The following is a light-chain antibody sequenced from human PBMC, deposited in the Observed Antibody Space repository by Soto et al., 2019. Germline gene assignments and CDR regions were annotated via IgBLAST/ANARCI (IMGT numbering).Light chain of an antibody. J-gene: IGKJ1*01. V-gene: IGKV1-5*01. CDR3: QQYNSYPWT. CDR2: DVS. Sequence: DIQLSQSPSTLSAAVGDRVTITCRASQSISGWLAWYQQKPGKAPKLLIYDVSSLESGVPSRFSGSGSGTEFTLAISSLQPDDFATYYCQQYNSYPWTFGQGTKVAIK. CDR1: QSISGW.